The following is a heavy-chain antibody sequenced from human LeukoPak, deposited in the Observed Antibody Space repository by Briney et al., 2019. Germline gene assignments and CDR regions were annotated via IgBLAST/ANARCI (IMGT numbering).Heavy chain of an antibody. Sequence: PGGSLRLSCAASGFIFSDYYMNWIRQAPGKGLEWVSYISTSAAVKHYADSVQGRFTISRDNAKNSLYLQMNSLRAEDTAVYYCASYYYDSSGYYRYYYYGMDVWGQGTTVTVSS. D-gene: IGHD3-22*01. CDR2: ISTSAAVK. CDR1: GFIFSDYY. J-gene: IGHJ6*02. V-gene: IGHV3-11*01. CDR3: ASYYYDSSGYYRYYYYGMDV.